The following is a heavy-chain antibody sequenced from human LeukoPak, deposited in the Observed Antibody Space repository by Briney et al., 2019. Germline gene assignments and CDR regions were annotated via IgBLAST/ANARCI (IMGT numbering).Heavy chain of an antibody. J-gene: IGHJ4*02. CDR1: GGSISSYY. V-gene: IGHV4-59*01. Sequence: SETLSLTCTVSGGSISSYYWSWIRQPPGKGLEWIGYIYYSGSTNYNPSLKSRVTISVDTSKNQFSLKLSSVTAADTAVYYCARGRNWNAGGYFDYWGQGTLVTVSS. CDR2: IYYSGST. D-gene: IGHD1-1*01. CDR3: ARGRNWNAGGYFDY.